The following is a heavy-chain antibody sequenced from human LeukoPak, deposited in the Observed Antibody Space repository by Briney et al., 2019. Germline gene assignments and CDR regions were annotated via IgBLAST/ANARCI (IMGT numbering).Heavy chain of an antibody. CDR1: GGSISSYY. CDR2: IYYSGST. J-gene: IGHJ6*03. D-gene: IGHD6-13*01. V-gene: IGHV4-59*01. Sequence: PSETLSLTCTVSGGSISSYYWSWIRQPPGKGLEWIGYIYYSGSTNYNPSLKSRVTISVDTSKNQFSLKLSSVTTADTAVYYCARTTEAHSWRTRYYDYYMDVWGKGTTVTVSS. CDR3: ARTTEAHSWRTRYYDYYMDV.